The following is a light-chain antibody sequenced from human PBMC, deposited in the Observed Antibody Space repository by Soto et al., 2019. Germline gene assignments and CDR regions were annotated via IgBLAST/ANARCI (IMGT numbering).Light chain of an antibody. CDR1: QTISSY. V-gene: IGKV1-39*01. Sequence: DIQMTESPSSLCASVGDRVTITCVASQTISSYLNWYQQKPGKAPKLLIYAASSLQSGVPSRFSGSGSGIDFTLTISSLQPEDFAIYYCQQSYKTTQYTFGQGTRLEIK. CDR2: AAS. J-gene: IGKJ5*01. CDR3: QQSYKTTQYT.